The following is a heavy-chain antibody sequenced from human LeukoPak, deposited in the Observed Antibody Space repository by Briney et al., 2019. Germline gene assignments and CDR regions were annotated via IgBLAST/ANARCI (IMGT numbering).Heavy chain of an antibody. CDR3: AKDGGGVVVVPAAAAADYYYYMDV. CDR1: GFTFSSYG. J-gene: IGHJ6*03. D-gene: IGHD2-2*01. CDR2: IPYDGSNK. Sequence: GGSLRLSCAASGFTFSSYGMHWVRQAPGKGLEWVAFIPYDGSNKYYTDSVKGRFTISRDNSKNTLYLQMNSLRAEDTAVYYCAKDGGGVVVVPAAAAADYYYYMDVWGKGTTVTVSS. V-gene: IGHV3-30*02.